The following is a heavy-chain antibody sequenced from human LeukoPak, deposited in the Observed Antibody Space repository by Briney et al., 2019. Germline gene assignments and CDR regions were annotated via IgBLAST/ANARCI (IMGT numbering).Heavy chain of an antibody. CDR3: ATQREWELTGREYYFDY. CDR2: FDPEDGET. D-gene: IGHD1-26*01. CDR1: GYTLTELS. Sequence: ASVKGSCKVSGYTLTELSMHWVRQAPGKGLEWMGGFDPEDGETIYAQKFQGRVTMTEDTSTDTAYMELSSLRSEDTAVYYCATQREWELTGREYYFDYWGQGTLVTVSS. V-gene: IGHV1-24*01. J-gene: IGHJ4*02.